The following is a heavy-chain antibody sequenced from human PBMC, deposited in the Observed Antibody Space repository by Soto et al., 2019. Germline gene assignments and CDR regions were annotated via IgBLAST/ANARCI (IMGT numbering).Heavy chain of an antibody. V-gene: IGHV3-23*01. CDR1: GFTFSSSD. Sequence: EVQLLGSGGGLVQPGGSLRLSCEASGFTFSSSDMTWVRRAPGKGLEWVSSISASGSTTYHADSVKGRFTISRVNSQNALYLQMYSLRVDDAAVYFCAQGRISSSGLNFWGQGTLVTVSS. D-gene: IGHD2-15*01. CDR2: ISASGSTT. CDR3: AQGRISSSGLNF. J-gene: IGHJ4*02.